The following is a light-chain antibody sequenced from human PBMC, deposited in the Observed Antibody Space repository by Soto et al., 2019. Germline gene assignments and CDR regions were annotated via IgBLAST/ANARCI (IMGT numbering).Light chain of an antibody. J-gene: IGKJ5*01. CDR2: DAS. Sequence: DIQMTQSPSSLSASVGDRVTITCRASQDISNYLNWYQQRPGKAPKLLIYDASNLERGVPSRFSGTRAGTHFTFAIPSLQPEGVATYCCQQSDSLPITFGQGTRLEI. V-gene: IGKV1-33*01. CDR1: QDISNY. CDR3: QQSDSLPIT.